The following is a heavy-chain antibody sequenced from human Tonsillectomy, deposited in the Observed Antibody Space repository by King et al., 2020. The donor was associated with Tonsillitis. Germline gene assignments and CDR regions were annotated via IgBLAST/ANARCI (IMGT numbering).Heavy chain of an antibody. V-gene: IGHV3-30*18. CDR3: AKDRAVAEDYFDS. Sequence: VQLVESGGGVVQPGRSLRLSCAASGFTFSNYGMHWVRQAPGKGLEWVALISYDGSNKYNADSVKGRFAFSRDNSKNTLYLQMNSLRAEDTAVYYCAKDRAVAEDYFDSWGQGTLVTVSS. CDR1: GFTFSNYG. CDR2: ISYDGSNK. D-gene: IGHD6-19*01. J-gene: IGHJ4*02.